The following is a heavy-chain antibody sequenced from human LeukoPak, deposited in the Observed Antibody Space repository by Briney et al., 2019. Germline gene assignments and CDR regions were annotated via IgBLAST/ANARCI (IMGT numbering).Heavy chain of an antibody. CDR2: IYYSGST. D-gene: IGHD3-22*01. CDR1: GGSISSSSYY. J-gene: IGHJ4*02. Sequence: SETLSLTCTVSGGSISSSSYYWGWIRQPPGKGLEWIGSIYYSGSTYYNPSLKSRVTISVDTSKNQFSLKLSSVTAADTAVYYCARDPTYYYDSSGSFDYWGQGTLVTVSS. CDR3: ARDPTYYYDSSGSFDY. V-gene: IGHV4-39*07.